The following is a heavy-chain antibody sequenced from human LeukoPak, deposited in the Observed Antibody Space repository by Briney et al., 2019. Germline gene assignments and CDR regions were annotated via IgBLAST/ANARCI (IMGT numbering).Heavy chain of an antibody. V-gene: IGHV1-69*13. D-gene: IGHD3-22*01. Sequence: SVKVSRKASGGTFSSYAISWVRQAPGQGLEWMGGIIPIFGTANYAQKFQGRVTITADESTSTAYMELSSLRSEDTAVYYCARAARGFYDSSGYSFDYWGQGTLVTVSS. CDR2: IIPIFGTA. CDR1: GGTFSSYA. J-gene: IGHJ4*02. CDR3: ARAARGFYDSSGYSFDY.